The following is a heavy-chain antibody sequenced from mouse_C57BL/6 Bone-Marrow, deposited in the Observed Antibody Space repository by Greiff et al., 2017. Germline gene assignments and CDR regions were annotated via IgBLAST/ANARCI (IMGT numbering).Heavy chain of an antibody. Sequence: VQLQQSGPELVKPGASVKISCKASGYAFSSSWMNWVKQRPGKGLEWIGRIYPGDGDTNYNGKFKGKTTLTADKSSSTAYMQLSSLTSEYSAVYCCASITTVVATNYWGQGTTLTVSS. J-gene: IGHJ2*01. CDR3: ASITTVVATNY. CDR2: IYPGDGDT. V-gene: IGHV1-82*01. CDR1: GYAFSSSW. D-gene: IGHD1-1*01.